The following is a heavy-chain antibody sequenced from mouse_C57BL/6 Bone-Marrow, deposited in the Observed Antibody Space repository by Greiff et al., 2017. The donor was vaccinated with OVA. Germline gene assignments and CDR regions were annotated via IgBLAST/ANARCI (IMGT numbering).Heavy chain of an antibody. J-gene: IGHJ1*03. V-gene: IGHV3-6*01. CDR1: GYSITSGYY. D-gene: IGHD2-4*01. Sequence: EVQLQQSGPGLVKPSQSLSLTCSVTGYSITSGYYWNWIRQFPGNKLEWMGYISYDGSNNYNPSLKNRISITRDTSKNQFFLKLNSVTTEDTATYYCARAIYYDYDEGNWYFDVWGTGTTVTVSS. CDR3: ARAIYYDYDEGNWYFDV. CDR2: ISYDGSN.